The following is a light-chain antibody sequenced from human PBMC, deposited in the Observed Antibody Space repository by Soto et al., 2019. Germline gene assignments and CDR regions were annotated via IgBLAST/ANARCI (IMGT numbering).Light chain of an antibody. V-gene: IGLV2-11*01. CDR3: CSYAGSFTVL. Sequence: QSALTQPRSVSGSPGQSVTISCTGTSSDVGGYNYISWYQLHPGKAPNLMIYDVNDWPSGVPDRFSGSKSGNTASLTISGLQAEDEADYYCCSYAGSFTVLFGGGTKLTVL. J-gene: IGLJ2*01. CDR1: SSDVGGYNY. CDR2: DVN.